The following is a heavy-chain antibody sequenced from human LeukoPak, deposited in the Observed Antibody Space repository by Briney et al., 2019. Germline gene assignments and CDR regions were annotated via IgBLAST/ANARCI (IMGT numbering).Heavy chain of an antibody. CDR3: AKDMYYYDSSGYYAY. Sequence: GGSLRLSCAASGFTFDDYAMHWVRQAPGKGLEWVSGISWNSGNIGYADSVKGRFTISRDNAKNSLYLQMNSLRAEDTALYYCAKDMYYYDSSGYYAYWGQGTLVTVSS. D-gene: IGHD3-22*01. J-gene: IGHJ4*02. CDR1: GFTFDDYA. CDR2: ISWNSGNI. V-gene: IGHV3-9*01.